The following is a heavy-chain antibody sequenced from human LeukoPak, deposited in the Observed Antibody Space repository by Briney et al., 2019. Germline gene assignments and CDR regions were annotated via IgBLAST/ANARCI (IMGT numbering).Heavy chain of an antibody. V-gene: IGHV3-43*01. CDR2: ISWDGGST. CDR1: GFTFDDYA. D-gene: IGHD4-17*01. CDR3: AKSPNDYGDYGTSYFDY. J-gene: IGHJ4*02. Sequence: TGGSLRLSCAASGFTFDDYAMHWVRQAPGKGLEWVSLISWDGGSTYYADSVKGRFTISRDNSKNSLYLQMNSLRTEDTALYYCAKSPNDYGDYGTSYFDYWGQGTLVTVSS.